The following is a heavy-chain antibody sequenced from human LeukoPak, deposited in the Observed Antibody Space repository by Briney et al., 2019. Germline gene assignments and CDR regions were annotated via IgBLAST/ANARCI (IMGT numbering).Heavy chain of an antibody. J-gene: IGHJ4*02. CDR1: GFTFSSYA. CDR3: ARDYQESFDH. D-gene: IGHD3-16*02. V-gene: IGHV3-30-3*01. Sequence: GGSLRLSCAASGFTFSSYAMHWVRQAPGKGLEWVAVISYDGSNKYYADSVKGRFTISRDNSKNTLYLQMNSLRAEDTAVYYCARDYQESFDHWGQGTLVTVSS. CDR2: ISYDGSNK.